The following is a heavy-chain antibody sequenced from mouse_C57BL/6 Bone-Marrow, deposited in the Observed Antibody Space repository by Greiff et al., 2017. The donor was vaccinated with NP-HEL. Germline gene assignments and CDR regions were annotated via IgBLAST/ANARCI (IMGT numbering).Heavy chain of an antibody. D-gene: IGHD1-1*01. CDR2: INPSSGYT. CDR1: GYTFTSYT. V-gene: IGHV1-4*01. J-gene: IGHJ2*01. CDR3: ARDYGRVDY. Sequence: VQLVESGAELARPGASVKMSCKASGYTFTSYTMHWVKQRPGQGLEWIGYINPSSGYTKYNQKFKDKATLTADKSSSTAYMQLSSLTSEGSAVYYCARDYGRVDYWGQGTTLTVSS.